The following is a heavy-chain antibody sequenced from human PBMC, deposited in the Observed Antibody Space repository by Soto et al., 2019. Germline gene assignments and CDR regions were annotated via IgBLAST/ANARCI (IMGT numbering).Heavy chain of an antibody. J-gene: IGHJ6*02. Sequence: SGATRVNPTQTLTLTCSFSGFSLSPSGMCVSWIRQPPGKALEWLALIDLYDDKYYSTSLKTRLTISKDTSKTQVVLTMTNMDPVDTATYYCARKAIGNCSGGSCQNYYYYGMDVWGQGTTVTVSS. CDR1: GFSLSPSGMC. CDR3: ARKAIGNCSGGSCQNYYYYGMDV. CDR2: IDLYDDK. V-gene: IGHV2-70*01. D-gene: IGHD2-15*01.